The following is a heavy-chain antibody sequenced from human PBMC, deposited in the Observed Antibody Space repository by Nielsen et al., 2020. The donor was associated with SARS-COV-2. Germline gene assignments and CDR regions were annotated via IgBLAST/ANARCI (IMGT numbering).Heavy chain of an antibody. CDR3: ARTTATTAFDY. J-gene: IGHJ4*02. Sequence: SETLSLTCTVSGGSISSGDYYWNWVRKPPGKGLEWIGHIYYSGSTYYNPSLKSRVTISEDTSKNQFSLNLSSVTAADTAVYYCARTTATTAFDYWGQGTLVTVSS. V-gene: IGHV4-30-4*01. CDR2: IYYSGST. D-gene: IGHD4-17*01. CDR1: GGSISSGDYY.